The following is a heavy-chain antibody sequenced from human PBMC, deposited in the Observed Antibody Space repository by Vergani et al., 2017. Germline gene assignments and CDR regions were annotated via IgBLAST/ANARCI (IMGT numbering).Heavy chain of an antibody. Sequence: EVQLVESGGGLVKRGGSLRLSCAASGFTFISYSMNWVRQAPGKGLEWVSSISRSSSNIYYAESVKGRFTISRDNAKNSLYLEMNSLRAEDTGLYYCAEDRKELRTHDQEYYYYGMDVWGQGTAVTVSS. V-gene: IGHV3-21*01. CDR3: AEDRKELRTHDQEYYYYGMDV. J-gene: IGHJ6*01. CDR2: ISRSSSNI. CDR1: GFTFISYS. D-gene: IGHD6-6*01.